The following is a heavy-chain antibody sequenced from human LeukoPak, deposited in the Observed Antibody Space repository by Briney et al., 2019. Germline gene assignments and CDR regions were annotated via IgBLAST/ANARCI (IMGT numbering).Heavy chain of an antibody. CDR2: INPGGSSI. CDR1: GFTFSSYW. Sequence: GGSLRLSCAAPGFTFSSYWMHWVRQVPGKGLVWVARINPGGSSITYADSVKGRFTISRDNAKNTLYLQMDSLRAEDTGVYYCARSNQADDYWGQGTLVTVSS. CDR3: ARSNQADDY. J-gene: IGHJ4*02. D-gene: IGHD1-14*01. V-gene: IGHV3-74*01.